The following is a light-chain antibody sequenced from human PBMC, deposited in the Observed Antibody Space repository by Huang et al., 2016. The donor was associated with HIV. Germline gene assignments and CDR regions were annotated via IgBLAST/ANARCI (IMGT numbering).Light chain of an antibody. CDR3: QQYGSSPLT. V-gene: IGKV3D-20*01. CDR2: DAS. Sequence: EIVLTQSPATLSLSPGERPTLSCGASQSLSSSYLAWYQQKPGLAPRLLIYDASNRATGIPDRVSGSGSGTDFTLTISRLEPEDFAVYYCQQYGSSPLTFGGGTKVEIK. CDR1: QSLSSSY. J-gene: IGKJ4*01.